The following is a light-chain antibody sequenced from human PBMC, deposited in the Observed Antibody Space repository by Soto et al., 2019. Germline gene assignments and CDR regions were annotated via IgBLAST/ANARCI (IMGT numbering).Light chain of an antibody. Sequence: DIQLTQSPSSLSASVGDRVTMTCRASETISTFLNWYQHKPGKAPKLLISAASRLQSGVPPRFSGSGSGSDFTLTINSLRPEEFASYYCQQSYSSSPITFGPGTRLEIK. CDR2: AAS. CDR1: ETISTF. V-gene: IGKV1-39*01. CDR3: QQSYSSSPIT. J-gene: IGKJ5*01.